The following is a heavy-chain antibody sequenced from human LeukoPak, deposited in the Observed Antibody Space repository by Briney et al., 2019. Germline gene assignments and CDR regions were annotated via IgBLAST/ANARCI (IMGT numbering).Heavy chain of an antibody. CDR3: ARQRITIFGVAIEYFQH. CDR2: ISGSGGST. D-gene: IGHD3-3*01. CDR1: GFTFSTYW. Sequence: GGSLRLSCTASGFTFSTYWMSWVRQAPGKGLEWVSAISGSGGSTYYADSVKGRFTISRDNSKNTLYLQMNSLRAEDTAVYYCARQRITIFGVAIEYFQHWGQGTLVTVSS. J-gene: IGHJ1*01. V-gene: IGHV3-23*01.